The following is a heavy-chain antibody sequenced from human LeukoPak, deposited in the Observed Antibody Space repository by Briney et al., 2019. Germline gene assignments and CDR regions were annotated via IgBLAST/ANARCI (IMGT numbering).Heavy chain of an antibody. J-gene: IGHJ4*02. CDR3: ARFQLVFDD. CDR1: GFTFSSYS. D-gene: IGHD6-13*01. CDR2: ISSSDTYI. V-gene: IGHV3-21*01. Sequence: GGSLRLSCAASGFTFSSYSMNWVRQAPGKGLEWVSSISSSDTYIYHADSVKGRFTISRDNSKNTLYLQMNSLRAEDTAVYYCARFQLVFDDWGQGTLVTVSS.